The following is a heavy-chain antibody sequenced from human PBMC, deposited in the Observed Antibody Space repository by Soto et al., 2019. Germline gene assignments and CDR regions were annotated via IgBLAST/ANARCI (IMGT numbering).Heavy chain of an antibody. CDR3: ALIATSPSDY. V-gene: IGHV3-30*03. Sequence: GGTLRLSCAASGFTFSSYGMHWVRQAPGKGLEWVAVISYDGSNKYYADSVKGRFTISRDNSKNTLYLQMNSLRAEDTAVYYCALIATSPSDYWGQGTLVTVSS. CDR1: GFTFSSYG. D-gene: IGHD2-8*01. CDR2: ISYDGSNK. J-gene: IGHJ4*02.